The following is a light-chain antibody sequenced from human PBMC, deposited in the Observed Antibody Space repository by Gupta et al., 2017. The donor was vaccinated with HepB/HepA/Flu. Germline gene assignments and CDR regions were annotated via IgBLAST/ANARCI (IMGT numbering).Light chain of an antibody. CDR1: QTVSSYD. V-gene: IGKV3-20*01. CDR2: AAS. Sequence: IVLTQSPRTLSLSPGERVTLSCRASQTVSSYDLACYQQKPGQAPSLLIYAASTRATGVPDRFSGSGAEADFTLTISRLEPEDFAVYYWQHYGSSPIFGQGTRLDIK. CDR3: QHYGSSPI. J-gene: IGKJ5*01.